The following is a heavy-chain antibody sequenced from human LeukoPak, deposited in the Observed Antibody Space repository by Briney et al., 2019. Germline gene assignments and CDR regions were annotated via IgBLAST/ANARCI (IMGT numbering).Heavy chain of an antibody. Sequence: SETLSLTCTVSGVSISSSSYYWGWLRQPPGKGLEWIGSIYYSGSTYYNPSLKSRVTISVDTSKNQFSLKLSSVTAADTAVYYCARRITMVRGVTDYFDYWGQGTLVTVSS. CDR1: GVSISSSSYY. V-gene: IGHV4-39*01. CDR3: ARRITMVRGVTDYFDY. J-gene: IGHJ4*02. D-gene: IGHD3-10*01. CDR2: IYYSGST.